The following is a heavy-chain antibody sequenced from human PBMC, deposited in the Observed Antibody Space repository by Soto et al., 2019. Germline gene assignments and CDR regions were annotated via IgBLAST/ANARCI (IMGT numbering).Heavy chain of an antibody. V-gene: IGHV3-30*18. CDR2: ISYDGSNK. CDR3: ANEGKPNTVTTRDY. D-gene: IGHD4-17*01. Sequence: PGGSLRLSCAAPGFTFSSYGMHWVRQAPGKGLEWVAVISYDGSNKYYADSVKGRFTISRDNSKNTLYLQMNSLRAEDTAVYYCANEGKPNTVTTRDYWGQGTLVTVSS. CDR1: GFTFSSYG. J-gene: IGHJ4*02.